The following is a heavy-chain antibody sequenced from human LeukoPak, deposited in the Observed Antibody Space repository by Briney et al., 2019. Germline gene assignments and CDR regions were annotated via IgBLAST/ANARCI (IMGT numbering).Heavy chain of an antibody. J-gene: IGHJ4*02. D-gene: IGHD2-15*01. Sequence: GGSLRLSCAASGFTFSSYVMSWVRQAPGKGLEWVANIKQDGSEKYYVDSVKGRFTISRDNAKNSLYLQMNSLRAEDTAVYYCAPGGGYCSGGSCYGYWGQGTLVTVSS. CDR2: IKQDGSEK. V-gene: IGHV3-7*03. CDR3: APGGGYCSGGSCYGY. CDR1: GFTFSSYV.